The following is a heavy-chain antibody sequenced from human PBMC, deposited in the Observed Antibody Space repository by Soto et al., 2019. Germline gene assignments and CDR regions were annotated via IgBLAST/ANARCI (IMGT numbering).Heavy chain of an antibody. J-gene: IGHJ4*02. CDR2: IIPILGIA. CDR3: ATSRNPYDSSGYYDY. CDR1: GGTFSSYT. Sequence: SVKVSCKASGGTFSSYTISWVRQAPGQGLEWMGRIIPILGIANYAQKFQGRVTITADKSTSTAYMELSSLRSEDTAVYYCATSRNPYDSSGYYDYWGQGTLVTVS. D-gene: IGHD3-22*01. V-gene: IGHV1-69*02.